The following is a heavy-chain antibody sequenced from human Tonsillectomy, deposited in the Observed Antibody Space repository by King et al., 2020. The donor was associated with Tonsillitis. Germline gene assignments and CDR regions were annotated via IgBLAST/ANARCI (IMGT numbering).Heavy chain of an antibody. CDR3: AKEGGAEYCKRTSCSKDY. Sequence: VQLVESGGGVVQPGRSLRLSCAASGFTFSNSGMHWVRQAPGKGLEWVAVISYDGSNKYYADSVKGRFTISRDNSKNTLYLQVNSLRTDETGGYFCAKEGGAEYCKRTSCSKDYWGQGTLVTVSS. V-gene: IGHV3-30*18. D-gene: IGHD2-2*01. J-gene: IGHJ4*02. CDR2: ISYDGSNK. CDR1: GFTFSNSG.